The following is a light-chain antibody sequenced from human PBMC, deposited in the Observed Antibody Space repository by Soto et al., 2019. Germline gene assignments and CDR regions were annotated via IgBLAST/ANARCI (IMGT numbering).Light chain of an antibody. CDR2: AAS. CDR3: QQYYSYPIT. CDR1: QGISSY. Sequence: AIRMTQSPSSLSASTGDRVTITCRASQGISSYLAWYQQKPGKAPKLLIYAASTLQSGVPSRFSGSGSGTDFTLPISCLQSEDFATYYCQQYYSYPITFGQGTRLEMK. J-gene: IGKJ5*01. V-gene: IGKV1-8*01.